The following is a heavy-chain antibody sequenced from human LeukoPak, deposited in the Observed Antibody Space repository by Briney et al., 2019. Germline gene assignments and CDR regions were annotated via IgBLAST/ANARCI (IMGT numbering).Heavy chain of an antibody. D-gene: IGHD5-12*01. CDR1: GYTFTSYY. J-gene: IGHJ6*03. CDR3: ARTSGYGYYYYYMDV. V-gene: IGHV1-46*01. CDR2: INPSGGST. Sequence: ASVKVSCKASGYTFTSYYMHWVRQAPGQGLEWMGIINPSGGSTSYAQKFQGRVTMTGDTSTSTVYMELSSLRSEDTAVYYCARTSGYGYYYYYMDVWGKGTTVTVSS.